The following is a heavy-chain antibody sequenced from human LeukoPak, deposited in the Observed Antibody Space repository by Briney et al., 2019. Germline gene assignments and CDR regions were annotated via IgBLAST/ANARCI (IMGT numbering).Heavy chain of an antibody. CDR1: GFTFSWYW. Sequence: GGSLRLSCAASGFTFSWYWMSWVRQAPGKGLEWVSYISSDTRAIYYADSVKGRFTISRDNAKDSLYLRMNSLRDEDTAVYYCATDYAYSFDIWGQGTMVTVSS. V-gene: IGHV3-48*02. CDR2: ISSDTRAI. J-gene: IGHJ3*02. CDR3: ATDYAYSFDI. D-gene: IGHD4-11*01.